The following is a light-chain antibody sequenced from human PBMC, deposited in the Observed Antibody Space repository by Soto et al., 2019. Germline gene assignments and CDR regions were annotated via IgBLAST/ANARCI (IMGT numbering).Light chain of an antibody. V-gene: IGLV1-40*01. J-gene: IGLJ3*02. Sequence: QSVLTQPPSVSGAPGQRVTISCTGSSSNIGAGYDVHWYQQLPGTAHNLLIYGNSNRPSGVPDRFSGSKSGTSASLAITGLRAEDESDYSCQSYDSSLSGWVFAGGTKLTV. CDR3: QSYDSSLSGWV. CDR2: GNS. CDR1: SSNIGAGYD.